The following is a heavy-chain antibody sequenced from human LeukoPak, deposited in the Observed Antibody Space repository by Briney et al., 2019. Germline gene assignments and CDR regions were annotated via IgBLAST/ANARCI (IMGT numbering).Heavy chain of an antibody. D-gene: IGHD2-2*01. CDR2: MNEYGSGI. J-gene: IGHJ4*02. CDR1: GFTFSSYG. V-gene: IGHV3-7*01. Sequence: GGSLRLSCAASGFTFSSYGMHWVRQAPGKGLEWVAIMNEYGSGIFYVDSVKGRFTISRDNAKNSLYLQMNNLRAEDTAVYYCARPRGCGSSRCNNFDYWGQGTLVTVSS. CDR3: ARPRGCGSSRCNNFDY.